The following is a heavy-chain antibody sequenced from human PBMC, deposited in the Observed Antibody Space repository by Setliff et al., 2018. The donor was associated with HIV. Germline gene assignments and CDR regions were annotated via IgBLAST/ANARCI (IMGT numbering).Heavy chain of an antibody. CDR3: AGEVGASRLVS. D-gene: IGHD1-26*01. Sequence: PGGSLRLSCADSGLTFSSYGMHWVRQAPGKGLEWVALIRYGGSNQYYADSVKGRFTISRDNSKNTLYLQMNSLRADDTAVYYCAGEVGASRLVSWGQGTLVTVSS. CDR2: IRYGGSNQ. V-gene: IGHV3-30*02. CDR1: GLTFSSYG. J-gene: IGHJ4*02.